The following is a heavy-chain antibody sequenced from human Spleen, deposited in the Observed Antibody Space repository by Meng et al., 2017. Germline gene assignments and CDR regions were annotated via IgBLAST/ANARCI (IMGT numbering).Heavy chain of an antibody. D-gene: IGHD3-10*01. CDR2: MNTRTGEP. CDR3: ARVAGSNVGEFEY. CDR1: GYTFSTYD. J-gene: IGHJ4*02. V-gene: IGHV7-4-1*02. Sequence: QGQPGQAGAGWKKPWASVKVSCKASGYTFSTYDVDWVRQAPGQGLEWMGWMNTRTGEPTYVQGFTGRFVFSLDTSVSTAYLQINSLQADDTAVYYCARVAGSNVGEFEYWGQGTLVTVSS.